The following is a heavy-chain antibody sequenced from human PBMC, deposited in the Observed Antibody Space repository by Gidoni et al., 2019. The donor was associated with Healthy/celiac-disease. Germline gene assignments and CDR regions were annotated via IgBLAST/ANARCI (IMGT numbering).Heavy chain of an antibody. Sequence: QVQLVESGGGLVKPGGSLRLSCAASGFPFSHDYMTWFRQAPGKGLEWVAYISSSSSYTNYADSVKGRFTISRDNAKNSLYLQMNSLRAEDTAVYYCARVDLGSYTIDYWGQGTLVTVSS. CDR2: ISSSSSYT. D-gene: IGHD3-10*01. V-gene: IGHV3-11*05. CDR3: ARVDLGSYTIDY. J-gene: IGHJ4*02. CDR1: GFPFSHDY.